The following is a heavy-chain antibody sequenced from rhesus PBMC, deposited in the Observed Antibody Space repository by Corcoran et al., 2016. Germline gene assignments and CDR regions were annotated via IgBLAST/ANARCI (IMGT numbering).Heavy chain of an antibody. D-gene: IGHD1-44*01. CDR1: GFTFSSYG. CDR2: IQSDGSVK. Sequence: EVQLVESGGGLVQPGGSLRLSCAASGFTFSSYGIHWARRAPGKGLEWVTFIQSDGSVKYFADSVKDRFTISRDNSKNMAYLQMNNLKLEDTAVYYCAREYSGTYIHGLESWGQGVVVTVSS. J-gene: IGHJ6*01. V-gene: IGHV3-54*02. CDR3: AREYSGTYIHGLES.